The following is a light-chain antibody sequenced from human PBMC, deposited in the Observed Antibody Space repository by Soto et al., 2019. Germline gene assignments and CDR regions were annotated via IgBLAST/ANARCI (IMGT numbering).Light chain of an antibody. V-gene: IGLV2-8*01. Sequence: SVLTQPASVSGSPGQSITISCTGTSSDVGGYNYVSWYQQHPGKAPKLMIYEVRERPSGVPDRFSGSKSGNTASLTVSGLQAEDEADYYCSSYAGNNNLLFGGGTKLTVL. J-gene: IGLJ2*01. CDR1: SSDVGGYNY. CDR2: EVR. CDR3: SSYAGNNNLL.